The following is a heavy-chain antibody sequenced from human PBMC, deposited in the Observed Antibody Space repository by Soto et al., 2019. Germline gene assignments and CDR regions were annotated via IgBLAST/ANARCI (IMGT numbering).Heavy chain of an antibody. CDR3: ARADYGVYYYYYYMDV. V-gene: IGHV1-8*01. Sequence: ASVKVSCKASAYTFTSYYINWVRQATGQGLEWMGWMNPNSGNTGYAQKFQGRVTMTRNTSISTAYMELSSLRSEDTAVYYCARADYGVYYYYYYMDVWGKGTTVTVSS. CDR2: MNPNSGNT. D-gene: IGHD4-17*01. CDR1: AYTFTSYY. J-gene: IGHJ6*03.